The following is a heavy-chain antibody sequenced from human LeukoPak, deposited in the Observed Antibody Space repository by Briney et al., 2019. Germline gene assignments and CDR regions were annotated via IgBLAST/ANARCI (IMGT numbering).Heavy chain of an antibody. D-gene: IGHD3-3*01. Sequence: SETMSLTCTVSGGSISSGDYYWSWIRQPPGKGLEWIGYIYYSGSTYYNPSPKSRVTISVDTSKNQFSLKLSSVTAADTAVYYCARGYYDFWSGYLPSFDYWGQGTLVTVSS. V-gene: IGHV4-30-4*08. CDR1: GGSISSGDYY. J-gene: IGHJ4*02. CDR3: ARGYYDFWSGYLPSFDY. CDR2: IYYSGST.